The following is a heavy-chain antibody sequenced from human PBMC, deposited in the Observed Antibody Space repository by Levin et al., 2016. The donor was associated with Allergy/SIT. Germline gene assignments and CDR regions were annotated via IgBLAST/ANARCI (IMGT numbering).Heavy chain of an antibody. J-gene: IGHJ4*02. Sequence: GGSLRLSCAASGLAVNINYMSWVRQAPGKGLEWVSIIYSDGSTFFADSVKGRFTFSRDNSKSTLYLHMNSLRVDDTAVYFCARVASSAAGPVDYWGQGTLVTVSS. CDR3: ARVASSAAGPVDY. CDR1: GLAVNINY. V-gene: IGHV3-66*01. D-gene: IGHD6-13*01. CDR2: IYSDGST.